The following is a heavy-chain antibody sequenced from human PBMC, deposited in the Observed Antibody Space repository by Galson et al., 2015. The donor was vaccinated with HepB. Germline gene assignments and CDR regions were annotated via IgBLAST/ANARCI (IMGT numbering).Heavy chain of an antibody. CDR3: AKSERSLAAAAFDY. V-gene: IGHV3-23*01. Sequence: SLRLSCAASGFTFDDYTMHWVRQAPGKGLEWVSAISGSGGSTYYADSVKGRFTISRDNSKNTLYLQMNSLRAEDTAVYYCAKSERSLAAAAFDYWGQGTLVTVSS. J-gene: IGHJ4*02. D-gene: IGHD6-13*01. CDR1: GFTFDDYT. CDR2: ISGSGGST.